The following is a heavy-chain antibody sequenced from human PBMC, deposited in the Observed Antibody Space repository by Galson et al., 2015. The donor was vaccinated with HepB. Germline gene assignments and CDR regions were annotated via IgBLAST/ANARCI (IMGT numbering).Heavy chain of an antibody. Sequence: SVKVSCKASGYTFTSYDINWVRQATGQGLEWMGWMNPNSGNTGYAQKFQGRVTMTRNTSISTAYMELSSLRSEDTAVYYCARASCSSTSCYTDYYYYYMDVRGKGTTVTVSS. D-gene: IGHD2-2*02. CDR2: MNPNSGNT. CDR3: ARASCSSTSCYTDYYYYYMDV. V-gene: IGHV1-8*01. J-gene: IGHJ6*03. CDR1: GYTFTSYD.